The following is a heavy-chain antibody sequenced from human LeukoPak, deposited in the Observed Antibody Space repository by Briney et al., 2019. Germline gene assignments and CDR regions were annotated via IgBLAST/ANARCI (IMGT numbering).Heavy chain of an antibody. D-gene: IGHD3-22*01. J-gene: IGHJ4*02. Sequence: GGSLRLSCAASGFTFSDYYMSWIRQTPGQGLEWVSYISSSGSTIYYADSVKGRFTISRDNAKNSLYLQMNSLRAEDTAVYYCARGITVIPDRDWGQGTLVTVSS. CDR1: GFTFSDYY. V-gene: IGHV3-11*01. CDR2: ISSSGSTI. CDR3: ARGITVIPDRD.